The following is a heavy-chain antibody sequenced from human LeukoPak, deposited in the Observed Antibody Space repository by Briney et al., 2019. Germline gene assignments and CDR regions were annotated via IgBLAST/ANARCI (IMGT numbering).Heavy chain of an antibody. J-gene: IGHJ5*02. CDR2: IYSSGSR. CDR3: ARDYGGAFRGWFDP. CDR1: GFIVSSHY. Sequence: PGGSLRLSCAASGFIVSSHYMSWVRQAPGKGLEWVSVIYSSGSRYYADSVRGRFTISRDSSKNTVYLQMNSLRTEDTAVYYCARDYGGAFRGWFDPWGQGTLVTDSS. D-gene: IGHD4-23*01. V-gene: IGHV3-66*03.